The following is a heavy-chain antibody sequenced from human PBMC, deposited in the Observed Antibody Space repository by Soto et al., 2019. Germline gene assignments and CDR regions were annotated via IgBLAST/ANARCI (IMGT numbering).Heavy chain of an antibody. Sequence: QVHLVQSGAEVKKPGSSVKVSCKYSGGTFKTESINWVRQAPGQGLEWMGNILPVFDTADYAPKFQGRVTITADQATRTAYMELSSLRSQDTALYFCARGHEYGGNSDALDVWGQGTMVTVSS. D-gene: IGHD4-17*01. CDR1: GGTFKTES. CDR2: ILPVFDTA. CDR3: ARGHEYGGNSDALDV. J-gene: IGHJ3*01. V-gene: IGHV1-69*13.